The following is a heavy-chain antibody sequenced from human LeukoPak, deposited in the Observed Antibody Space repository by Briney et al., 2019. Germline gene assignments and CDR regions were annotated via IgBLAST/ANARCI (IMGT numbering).Heavy chain of an antibody. J-gene: IGHJ4*02. D-gene: IGHD2-8*01. V-gene: IGHV3-30*02. CDR3: ARDIALKVYATRGVDY. CDR2: IRYDASNE. Sequence: GGSLRLSCAASGFTFSSYAMQWVRQAPGKGLEWVAFIRYDASNEYYAGSVKGRFTISRDNSKSTLYLQMGSLRAEDTAVYYCARDIALKVYATRGVDYWGQGTLVTVSS. CDR1: GFTFSSYA.